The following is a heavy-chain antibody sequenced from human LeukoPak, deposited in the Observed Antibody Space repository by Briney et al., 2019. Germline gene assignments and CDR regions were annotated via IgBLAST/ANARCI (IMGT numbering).Heavy chain of an antibody. CDR1: GFTFSSYW. J-gene: IGHJ4*02. V-gene: IGHV3-7*01. Sequence: GGSLRLSCAASGFTFSSYWMSWVRQAPGKGLEWVANIKQDGSEKYYVDSVKGRFTISRDNAKNSLYLQMNSLRAEDTAVYYCARLRFLEWSTTPPLFDYWGQGTLVTVSS. CDR3: ARLRFLEWSTTPPLFDY. CDR2: IKQDGSEK. D-gene: IGHD3-3*01.